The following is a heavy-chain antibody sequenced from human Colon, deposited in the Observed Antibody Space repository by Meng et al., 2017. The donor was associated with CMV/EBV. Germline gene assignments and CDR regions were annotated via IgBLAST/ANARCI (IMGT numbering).Heavy chain of an antibody. D-gene: IGHD1-26*01. J-gene: IGHJ4*02. V-gene: IGHV3-66*04. Sequence: EVQVVESXXXXXQXXGXXRLSCAASGRTVSSSYISWVRQAPGKGLEWVSALYAGGTTYYADSVKGRFTISRDNSMNTVYVQMNSLRAEDTAVYYCARQKDSTTTFDYWGQGTLVTVSS. CDR3: ARQKDSTTTFDY. CDR2: LYAGGTT. CDR1: GRTVSSSY.